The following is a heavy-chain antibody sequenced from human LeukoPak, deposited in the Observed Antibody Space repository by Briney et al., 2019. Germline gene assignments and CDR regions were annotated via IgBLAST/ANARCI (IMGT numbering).Heavy chain of an antibody. CDR1: GFTFSASY. Sequence: GGSLRLSCAASGFTFSASYMNWVRQAPGKGLEWVSSISSSSSYIYYADSVKGRFTISRDNAKNSLYLQMNSLRAEDTAVYYCARIMITFGGGIDYWGQGTLVTVSS. V-gene: IGHV3-21*01. CDR3: ARIMITFGGGIDY. CDR2: ISSSSSYI. D-gene: IGHD3-16*01. J-gene: IGHJ4*02.